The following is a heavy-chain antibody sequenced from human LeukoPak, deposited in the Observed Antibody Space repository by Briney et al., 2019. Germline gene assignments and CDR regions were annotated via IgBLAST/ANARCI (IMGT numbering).Heavy chain of an antibody. Sequence: GASVKVSCKASGYMFTDYYIHWVRQAPGQGVEWMGWINPNTGGTNYAQKFQGRVTITRDTSISTAYLDLSSLRSDDTAVFYCTRSGRSGCSHRFDYWGQGTLVTASS. D-gene: IGHD6-19*01. CDR2: INPNTGGT. CDR3: TRSGRSGCSHRFDY. CDR1: GYMFTDYY. J-gene: IGHJ4*02. V-gene: IGHV1-2*02.